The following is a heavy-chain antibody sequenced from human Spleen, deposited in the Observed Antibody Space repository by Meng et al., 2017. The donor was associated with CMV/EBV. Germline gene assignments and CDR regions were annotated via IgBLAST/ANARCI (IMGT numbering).Heavy chain of an antibody. CDR3: ARDYYGGTSDPMYYYAMDV. J-gene: IGHJ6*02. CDR1: GFTVSSNY. CDR2: IYSGGST. D-gene: IGHD4-23*01. Sequence: GGSLRLSCAASGFTVSSNYMSWVRQAPGKGLEWVSVIYSGGSTYYADSVKGRFTISRDNSKNTLYLQMNSLRAEDTAVYYCARDYYGGTSDPMYYYAMDVWGQGTTVTVSS. V-gene: IGHV3-66*01.